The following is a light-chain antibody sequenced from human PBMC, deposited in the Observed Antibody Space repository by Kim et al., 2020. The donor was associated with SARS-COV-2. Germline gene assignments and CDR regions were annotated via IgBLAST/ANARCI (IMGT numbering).Light chain of an antibody. CDR3: QVWDSSDDHHVV. V-gene: IGLV3-21*04. CDR1: NIGTKS. CDR2: YDR. Sequence: PGKTARIPCGGNNIGTKSVHWYQQRPGQAPVLVISYDRDRPSGIPERISGSNSGNTATLTISRVEAGDEADYYCQVWDSSDDHHVVFGGGTQLTVL. J-gene: IGLJ2*01.